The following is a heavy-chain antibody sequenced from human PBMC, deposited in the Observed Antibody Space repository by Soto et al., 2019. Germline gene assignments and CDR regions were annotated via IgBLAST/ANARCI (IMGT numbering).Heavy chain of an antibody. D-gene: IGHD2-2*01. CDR1: GFTFTSSA. V-gene: IGHV1-58*01. CDR3: AAASLHCSSTSCLSTVTTYYYYGMDV. J-gene: IGHJ6*02. Sequence: SVKVSCKASGFTFTSSAVQWVRQARGQRLEWIGWIVVGSGNTNYAQKFQERVTITRDMSTSTAYMELSSLRSEDTAVYYCAAASLHCSSTSCLSTVTTYYYYGMDVWGQGTTVTVSS. CDR2: IVVGSGNT.